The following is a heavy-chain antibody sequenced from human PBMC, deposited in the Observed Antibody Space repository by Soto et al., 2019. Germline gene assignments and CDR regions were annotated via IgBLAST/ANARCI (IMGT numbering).Heavy chain of an antibody. D-gene: IGHD1-1*01. J-gene: IGHJ4*02. CDR2: IWYDGSNK. CDR1: GFTFSSYG. Sequence: GGSLRLSCAASGFTFSSYGMHWVRQAPGKGLEWVAVIWYDGSNKYYADSVKGRFTISRDNSKNTLYLQMNSLRAEDTAVYYCARDRTTRGLFDYWGQGTLVTVSS. CDR3: ARDRTTRGLFDY. V-gene: IGHV3-33*01.